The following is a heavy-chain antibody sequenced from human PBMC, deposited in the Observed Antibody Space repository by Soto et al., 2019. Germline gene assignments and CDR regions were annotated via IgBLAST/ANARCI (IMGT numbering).Heavy chain of an antibody. CDR2: INAGNGNT. J-gene: IGHJ4*02. Sequence: ASVKVSCKASGYTFTSYAMHWVGQAPGQRLEWMGWINAGNGNTKYSQKFQGRVTITRDTSASTAYMELSSLRSEDTAVYYCARDGSWSGYYFDYWGQGTLVTVSS. CDR3: ARDGSWSGYYFDY. D-gene: IGHD3-3*01. V-gene: IGHV1-3*01. CDR1: GYTFTSYA.